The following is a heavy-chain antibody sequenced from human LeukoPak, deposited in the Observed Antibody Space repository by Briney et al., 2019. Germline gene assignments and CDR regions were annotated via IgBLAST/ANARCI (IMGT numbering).Heavy chain of an antibody. J-gene: IGHJ4*02. V-gene: IGHV3-48*02. CDR3: ARDGRGAVAGFDY. Sequence: GGSLRLSCAASGFTFSTYRMNWVRQAPGKGLEWLSYISSGSNTIFYADSVKGRFTISRDNAKNSLFLQVNSLRDEDTAVYYCARDGRGAVAGFDYWGQGTLVTVSS. CDR2: ISSGSNTI. D-gene: IGHD6-19*01. CDR1: GFTFSTYR.